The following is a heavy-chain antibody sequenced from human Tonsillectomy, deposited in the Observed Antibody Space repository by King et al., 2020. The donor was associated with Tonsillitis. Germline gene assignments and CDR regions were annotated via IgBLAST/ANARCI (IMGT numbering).Heavy chain of an antibody. CDR2: IDTSGST. Sequence: QLQESGPGLVKPSQTLSLTCNVSGGSISSGSYYCGWIRQPAGKGLEWIGRIDTSGSTNYNPALKSLVTMSVATSKNQFSLKLSSVTAADTAVYYCARETSYDFWSGYPNWFDPWGQGTLVTVSS. D-gene: IGHD3-3*01. CDR1: GGSISSGSYY. V-gene: IGHV4-61*02. J-gene: IGHJ5*02. CDR3: ARETSYDFWSGYPNWFDP.